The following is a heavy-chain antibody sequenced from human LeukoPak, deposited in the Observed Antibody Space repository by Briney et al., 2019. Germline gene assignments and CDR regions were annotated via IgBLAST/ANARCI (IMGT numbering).Heavy chain of an antibody. J-gene: IGHJ3*01. CDR3: ARHVSSSRVAYDV. V-gene: IGHV5-51*01. Sequence: GESLKISCKGSGYSFTTYWIGWVRQMPGKGLEWMGIIYPGDSNTRYSPSFQGQVTISVDKSISTAYLQWSSLKASDTAIYYCARHVSSSRVAYDVWGQGTMVTVSS. CDR2: IYPGDSNT. CDR1: GYSFTTYW. D-gene: IGHD2-2*01.